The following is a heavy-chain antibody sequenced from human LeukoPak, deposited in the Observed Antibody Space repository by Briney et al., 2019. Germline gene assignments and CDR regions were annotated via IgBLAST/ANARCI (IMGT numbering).Heavy chain of an antibody. CDR2: IKSEGDGGTT. J-gene: IGHJ4*02. CDR3: AVVDSSGWYCHDY. V-gene: IGHV3-15*01. Sequence: GGSLRLSCAASGLTFSNAWMSWVRQAPGKGLEWVGRIKSEGDGGTTDYAAPVKGRFAISRDDSNSELWLQMNSLRAEDTAVYYCAVVDSSGWYCHDYWGQGTLVTVSS. D-gene: IGHD6-19*01. CDR1: GLTFSNAW.